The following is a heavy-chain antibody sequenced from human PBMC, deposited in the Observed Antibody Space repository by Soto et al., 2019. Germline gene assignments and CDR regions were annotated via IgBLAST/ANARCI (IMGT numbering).Heavy chain of an antibody. CDR1: GFTFHEYA. D-gene: IGHD5-12*01. Sequence: EVQLIESGGGWVQPGTSLRVSCAASGFTFHEYAMHWVRQAPGKGLEWVSGISSDGDTIAYADSVQGRFTVFRDNAKNSLYLQINSLRAEDTALYYCTKGGYDLIYYFCMDVWGQGTTVTVSS. CDR2: ISSDGDTI. V-gene: IGHV3-9*01. CDR3: TKGGYDLIYYFCMDV. J-gene: IGHJ6*02.